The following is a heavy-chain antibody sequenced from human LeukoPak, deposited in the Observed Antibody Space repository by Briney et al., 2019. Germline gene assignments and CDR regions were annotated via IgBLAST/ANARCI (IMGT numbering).Heavy chain of an antibody. CDR2: ISSSGTYT. CDR3: ALSYGMDV. Sequence: PGGSLRLSCAASGFTFSSYNMNWVRQAPGKGLEWVSSISSSGTYTYYAVSVKGRFTISRGNAKNSLYLQMNSLRAEDTAVYYCALSYGMDVWGQGTTVTVSS. V-gene: IGHV3-21*01. CDR1: GFTFSSYN. J-gene: IGHJ6*02.